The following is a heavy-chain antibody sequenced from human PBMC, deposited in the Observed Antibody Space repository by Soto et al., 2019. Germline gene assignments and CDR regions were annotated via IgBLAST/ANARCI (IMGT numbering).Heavy chain of an antibody. J-gene: IGHJ6*02. V-gene: IGHV3-23*01. CDR3: ALLGRSGSGRPYYYGMDV. CDR2: ISGSGGIT. D-gene: IGHD3-10*01. Sequence: GGSLRLSCAVSGLTFSYFAMSWVRQAPGKGLEWVSAISGSGGITYYADSVKGRFTISRDNSKNTLFLQMNSLRAEDTAVYYCALLGRSGSGRPYYYGMDVWGQGTTVTVSS. CDR1: GLTFSYFA.